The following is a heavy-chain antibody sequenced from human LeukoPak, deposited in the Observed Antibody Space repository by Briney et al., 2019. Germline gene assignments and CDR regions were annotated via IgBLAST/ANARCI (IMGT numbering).Heavy chain of an antibody. Sequence: ASVKVSCKASGYTFTSYGISWVRQAPGQGLEWMGWISAYKGNTNYAQTLQGRVTMTTDTSTSTAYMELRSLRSDDTAVYYCARLVGQQLDFDYWGQGTLVTVSS. CDR1: GYTFTSYG. J-gene: IGHJ4*02. V-gene: IGHV1-18*01. D-gene: IGHD6-13*01. CDR2: ISAYKGNT. CDR3: ARLVGQQLDFDY.